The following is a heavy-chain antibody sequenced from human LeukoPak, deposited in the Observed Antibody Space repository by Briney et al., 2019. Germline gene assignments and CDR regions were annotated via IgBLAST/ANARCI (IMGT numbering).Heavy chain of an antibody. CDR1: GGSISSYY. D-gene: IGHD7-27*01. CDR2: IYYSGST. V-gene: IGHV4-59*01. Sequence: PSETLSLTCTVSGGSISSYYWSWIRQPLGKGLEWIGYIYYSGSTNYNPSLKSRVTISVDTSKNQFSLKLSSVTAADTAVYYCARRLGNTGAFDIWGQGTMVTVSS. CDR3: ARRLGNTGAFDI. J-gene: IGHJ3*02.